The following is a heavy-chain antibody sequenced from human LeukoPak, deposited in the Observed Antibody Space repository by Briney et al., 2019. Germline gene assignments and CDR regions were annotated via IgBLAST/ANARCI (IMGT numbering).Heavy chain of an antibody. CDR3: ARDVRPDY. J-gene: IGHJ4*02. CDR1: GFSFNNAW. D-gene: IGHD6-6*01. CDR2: IKQDGTEK. Sequence: GGSLRLSCEASGFSFNNAWMSWVRQAPGEGLEWVANIKQDGTEKYYMDSVKGQFSISRDNAKNSLYLQMNALRAEDTAVYYCARDVRPDYWGQGTLVTVST. V-gene: IGHV3-7*04.